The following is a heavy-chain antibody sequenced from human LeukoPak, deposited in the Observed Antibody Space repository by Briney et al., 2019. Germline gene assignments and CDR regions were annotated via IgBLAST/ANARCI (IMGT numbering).Heavy chain of an antibody. V-gene: IGHV4-4*02. J-gene: IGHJ4*02. CDR3: TRVPPVYDSGNFYKGTHFDY. Sequence: SETLSLTCAVSGGSISTHNWWSWVRQTPGKGLEWIGEVYHSGSANYNPSLKSRVSISVNTFNNQFSLRLNSVTAADTAVYYCTRVPPVYDSGNFYKGTHFDYWGQGTLVTVSS. D-gene: IGHD3-10*01. CDR2: VYHSGSA. CDR1: GGSISTHNW.